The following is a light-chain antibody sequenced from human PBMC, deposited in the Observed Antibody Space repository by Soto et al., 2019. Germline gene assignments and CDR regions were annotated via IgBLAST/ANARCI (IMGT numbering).Light chain of an antibody. J-gene: IGKJ1*01. CDR2: GAS. CDR1: QSVNINY. Sequence: EIVLTQSPGALSLSPGERATLSCRASQSVNINYVAWYQQKPGQAPRLLIKGASSRATGIPDRFSGSGSGTDFTLTISRLEPEDFVVYHCQQYDGSPRTFGQVSKVDIK. V-gene: IGKV3-20*01. CDR3: QQYDGSPRT.